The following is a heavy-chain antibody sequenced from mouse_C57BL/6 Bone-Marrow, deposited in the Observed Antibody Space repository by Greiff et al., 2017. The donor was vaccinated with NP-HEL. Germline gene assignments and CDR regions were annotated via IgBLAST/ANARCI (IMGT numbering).Heavy chain of an antibody. V-gene: IGHV1-82*01. D-gene: IGHD1-1*01. CDR2: IYPGAGDP. CDR1: GYAFSSSW. Sequence: QVQLKQSGPELVKPGASVKFSCKASGYAFSSSWMNWVKQRPGKGLEWIGRIYPGAGDPNYNGKFKGKATLTADKSSSTAYMQLSSLTSEDSAVYVCAREGHDYGSSYYFDYWGQGTTLTVSS. CDR3: AREGHDYGSSYYFDY. J-gene: IGHJ2*01.